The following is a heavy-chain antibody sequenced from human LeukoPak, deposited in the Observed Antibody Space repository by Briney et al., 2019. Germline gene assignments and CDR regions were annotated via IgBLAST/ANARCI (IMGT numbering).Heavy chain of an antibody. CDR1: GFTFSSYS. CDR3: ARDGITMVRGVPDAFDI. J-gene: IGHJ3*02. Sequence: GGSLRLSCAASGFTFSSYSMNWVRQAPGKGLEWVSSISSSSSYIYYADSVKGRFTISRDNAKNSLYLQMNGLRAEDTAVYYCARDGITMVRGVPDAFDIWGQGTMVTVSS. D-gene: IGHD3-10*01. V-gene: IGHV3-21*01. CDR2: ISSSSSYI.